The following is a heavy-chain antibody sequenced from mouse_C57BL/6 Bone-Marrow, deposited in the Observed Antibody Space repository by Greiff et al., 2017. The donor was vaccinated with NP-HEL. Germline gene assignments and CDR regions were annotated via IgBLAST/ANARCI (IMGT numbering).Heavy chain of an antibody. CDR1: GFNIKDDY. CDR2: IDPANGDT. CDR3: TTLDDGGFAY. D-gene: IGHD1-2*01. V-gene: IGHV14-4*01. J-gene: IGHJ3*01. Sequence: EVQLQQSGAELVRPGASVKLSCTASGFNIKDDYMHWVKQRPEQGLEWIGWIDPANGDTASASPFQGKATITADTSSNTAYLQLSSLTYEDTAVYYCTTLDDGGFAYWGQGTLVTVSA.